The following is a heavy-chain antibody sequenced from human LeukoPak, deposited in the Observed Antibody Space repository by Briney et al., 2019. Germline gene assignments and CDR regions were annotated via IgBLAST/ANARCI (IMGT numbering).Heavy chain of an antibody. CDR2: ISSRSSYI. J-gene: IGHJ4*02. D-gene: IGHD3-22*01. CDR3: AREDYYDSSGYDY. CDR1: GFTFSSYS. Sequence: GGSLRLSCAASGFTFSSYSMNWVRQAPGKGLEWVSSISSRSSYIYYADSVKGRFTISRDNAQNSLYLQMNSLRAEDTAVYYCAREDYYDSSGYDYWGQGTLVTVSS. V-gene: IGHV3-21*06.